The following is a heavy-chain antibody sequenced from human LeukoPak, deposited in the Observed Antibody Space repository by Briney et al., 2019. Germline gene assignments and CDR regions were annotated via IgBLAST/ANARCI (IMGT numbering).Heavy chain of an antibody. CDR1: GFTFSSYG. J-gene: IGHJ4*02. CDR3: ARDRSLHYGSGSLDY. Sequence: GGSLRLSCAASGFTFSSYGMPTVRQAPGKGLEWVAVIWYDGSNKYYADSVKGRFTISRDNSKNTLYLQMNSLRAEDTAVYYCARDRSLHYGSGSLDYWGQGTLVTVSS. V-gene: IGHV3-33*01. D-gene: IGHD3-10*01. CDR2: IWYDGSNK.